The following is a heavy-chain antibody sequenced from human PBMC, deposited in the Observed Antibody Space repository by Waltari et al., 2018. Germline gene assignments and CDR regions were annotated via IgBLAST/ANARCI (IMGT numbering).Heavy chain of an antibody. CDR1: GFTFSSYA. D-gene: IGHD6-13*01. V-gene: IGHV4-38-2*01. CDR3: ATIAAAADHFDY. CDR2: IYHSGST. Sequence: VQLLESGGGLVQPGGSLRLSCAASGFTFSSYAMSWVRQAPGKGLEWIGSIYHSGSTYYNPSLKSRVTISVDTSKNQFSLKLSSVTAADTAVYYCATIAAAADHFDYWGQGTLVTVSS. J-gene: IGHJ4*02.